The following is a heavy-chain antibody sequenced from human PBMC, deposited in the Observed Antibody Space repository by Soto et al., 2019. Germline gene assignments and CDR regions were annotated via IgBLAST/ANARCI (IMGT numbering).Heavy chain of an antibody. CDR2: ISSSSSYI. D-gene: IGHD2-2*01. J-gene: IGHJ6*03. Sequence: EVQLVESGGGLVKPGGSLRLSCAASGFTFSSYSMNWVRQAPGKGLEWVSSISSSSSYIYYADSVKGRFTISRDNAKNSLYLQMNSLRAEDTAVYYCSRDQIVVVPAAMEWYYYYIDVWGKGTTVTVSS. CDR1: GFTFSSYS. CDR3: SRDQIVVVPAAMEWYYYYIDV. V-gene: IGHV3-21*01.